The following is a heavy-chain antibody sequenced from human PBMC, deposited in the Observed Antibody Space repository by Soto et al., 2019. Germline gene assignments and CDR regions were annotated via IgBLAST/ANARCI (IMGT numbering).Heavy chain of an antibody. V-gene: IGHV3-30*18. CDR2: ISHDGSNK. Sequence: QVQLVEAGGGVVQPGRSLRLSCAASGFTFSNYGMHWVRQAPGKGLEWVSVISHDGSNKDYGDSVKGRFPISRDNYKNTLYLQIKSLRAEDTAVYYCAKDRPVKARSGSLSYWGQGTLVTVSS. CDR1: GFTFSNYG. CDR3: AKDRPVKARSGSLSY. J-gene: IGHJ4*02.